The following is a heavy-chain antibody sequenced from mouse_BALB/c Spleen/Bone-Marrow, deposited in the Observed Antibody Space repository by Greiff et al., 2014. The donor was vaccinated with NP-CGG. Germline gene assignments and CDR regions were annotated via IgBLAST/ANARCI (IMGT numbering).Heavy chain of an antibody. Sequence: EVKLMESGGGLVQPGGSRKLSCAASGFTFSSFGMHWVRQAPEKGLEWVAYISSGSSTVYYADKVMGRFTISRDNPKNTLFLQMPSLRSEDTAMYYCARSGSSSGYFDYWGQGTTLTVSS. CDR2: ISSGSSTV. V-gene: IGHV5-17*02. J-gene: IGHJ2*01. D-gene: IGHD1-1*01. CDR3: ARSGSSSGYFDY. CDR1: GFTFSSFG.